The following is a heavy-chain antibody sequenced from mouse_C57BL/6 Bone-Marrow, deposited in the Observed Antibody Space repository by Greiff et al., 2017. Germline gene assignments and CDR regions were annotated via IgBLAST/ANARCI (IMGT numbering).Heavy chain of an antibody. V-gene: IGHV1-52*01. CDR1: GYTFTSYW. D-gene: IGHD2-13*01. J-gene: IGHJ3*01. CDR2: IDPSDSET. Sequence: QVQLQQPGAELVRPGSSVKLSCKASGYTFTSYWMHWVKPRPIQGLEWIGNIDPSDSETHYNQKFKDKATLTVDKSSSTAYMQLSSLTSEDSAVYYCASRRDYSWFAYWGQGTLVTVAA. CDR3: ASRRDYSWFAY.